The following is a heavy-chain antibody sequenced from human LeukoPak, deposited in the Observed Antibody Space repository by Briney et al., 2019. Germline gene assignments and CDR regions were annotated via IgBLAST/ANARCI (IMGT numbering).Heavy chain of an antibody. D-gene: IGHD6-13*01. CDR1: GSTFSSYG. CDR3: AKDSRWLWIAAAGPNWFDP. V-gene: IGHV3-30*18. Sequence: GRSLRLSCAASGSTFSSYGMHWVRQAPGKGLEWVAVISYDGSNKYYADSVKGRFTISRDNSKNTLYLQMNSLRAEDTAVYYCAKDSRWLWIAAAGPNWFDPWGQGTLVTVSS. CDR2: ISYDGSNK. J-gene: IGHJ5*02.